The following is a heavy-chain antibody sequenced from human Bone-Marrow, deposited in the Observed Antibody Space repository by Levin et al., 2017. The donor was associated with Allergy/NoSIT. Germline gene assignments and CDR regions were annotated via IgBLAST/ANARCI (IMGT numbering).Heavy chain of an antibody. D-gene: IGHD6-19*01. J-gene: IGHJ4*02. Sequence: RGESLKISCAASGFTFSSYAMSWVRQAPGKGLDWVSSIGESGDNTYYADSVKGRFSISRDNSKNTLYLQMNSLRAEDTARYYCAKWDSSAWYDYWGQGTLVTVSS. CDR2: IGESGDNT. CDR1: GFTFSSYA. V-gene: IGHV3-23*01. CDR3: AKWDSSAWYDY.